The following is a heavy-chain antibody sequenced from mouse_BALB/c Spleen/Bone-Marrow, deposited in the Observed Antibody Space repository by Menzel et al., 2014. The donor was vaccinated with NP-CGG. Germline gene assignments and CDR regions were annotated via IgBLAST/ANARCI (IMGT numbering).Heavy chain of an antibody. CDR2: INPYNDGT. CDR3: AREGGYYAMDS. CDR1: GYTFTSYV. J-gene: IGHJ4*01. V-gene: IGHV1-14*01. Sequence: VQLQQSGPELVKPGASVKMSCKASGYTFTSYVMHWVKQKPGQGLEWIGYINPYNDGTKYNEKFKGKATLTSDKSSSTAYMEPSSLTSEDSAVYYCAREGGYYAMDSWGQGTSVTVSS.